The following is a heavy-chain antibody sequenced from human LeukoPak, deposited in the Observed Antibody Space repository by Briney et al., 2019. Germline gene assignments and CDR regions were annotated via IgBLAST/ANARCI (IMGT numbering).Heavy chain of an antibody. Sequence: SVKVSCKASGDTFSSYAISWVRQAPGQGLEWMGGIIPIFGTANYAQKFQGRVTITADESTSTAYMELSSLRSEDTAVYYCARIDQQLVDWFDPWGQGTLVTVSS. V-gene: IGHV1-69*13. D-gene: IGHD6-13*01. CDR3: ARIDQQLVDWFDP. CDR2: IIPIFGTA. CDR1: GDTFSSYA. J-gene: IGHJ5*02.